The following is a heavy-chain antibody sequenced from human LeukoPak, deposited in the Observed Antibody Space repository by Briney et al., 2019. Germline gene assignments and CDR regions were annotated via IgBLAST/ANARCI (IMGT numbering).Heavy chain of an antibody. CDR2: IYYSGST. J-gene: IGHJ4*02. Sequence: SETLSLTCTVSGGSISSYYWSWIRQPPGKGLEWIGYIYYSGSTNYNPSLKSRVTISVDTSKNQFSLKLSSVTAADTAVYYCAREGDDYGDYVDYWGQGTLVTVPS. CDR3: AREGDDYGDYVDY. V-gene: IGHV4-59*01. CDR1: GGSISSYY. D-gene: IGHD4-17*01.